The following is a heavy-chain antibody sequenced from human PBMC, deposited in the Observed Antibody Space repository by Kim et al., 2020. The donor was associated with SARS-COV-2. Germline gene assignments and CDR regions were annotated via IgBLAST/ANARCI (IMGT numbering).Heavy chain of an antibody. CDR3: ARQEVGGLLWFGELPPRMIDP. Sequence: SETLSLTCTVSGGSISSSSYYWGWIRQPPGKGLEWIGSIYYSGSTYYNPSLKSRVTISVDTSKNQFSLKLSSVTAADTAVYYCARQEVGGLLWFGELPPRMIDPWGQGTLVTVSS. J-gene: IGHJ5*02. D-gene: IGHD3-10*01. V-gene: IGHV4-39*01. CDR2: IYYSGST. CDR1: GGSISSSSYY.